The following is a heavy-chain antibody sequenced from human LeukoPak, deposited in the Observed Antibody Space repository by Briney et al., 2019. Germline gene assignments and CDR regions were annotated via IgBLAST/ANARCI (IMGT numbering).Heavy chain of an antibody. D-gene: IGHD5-12*01. CDR2: IIPIFGTA. CDR1: GGNFSSYA. J-gene: IGHJ4*02. V-gene: IGHV1-69*13. Sequence: SVKVSCKASGGNFSSYAISWVRQAPGQGLEWMGGIIPIFGTANYAQKFQGRVTITADESTSTAYMELSSLRSEDTAVYYCARGVATIKFSHNPYYFDYWGQGTLVTVSS. CDR3: ARGVATIKFSHNPYYFDY.